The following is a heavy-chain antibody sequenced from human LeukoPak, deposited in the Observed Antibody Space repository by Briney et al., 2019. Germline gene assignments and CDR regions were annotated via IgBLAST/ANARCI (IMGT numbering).Heavy chain of an antibody. CDR1: GFTFSSYA. CDR2: ISYDGSNK. D-gene: IGHD3-3*01. CDR3: ANMDFGGDFDS. V-gene: IGHV3-30-3*01. J-gene: IGHJ4*02. Sequence: GGSLRLSCAASGFTFSSYAMHWVRQAPGKGLEWVAVISYDGSNKYYADSVKGRFTISRDNSKNTLYLQLNSLRAEDTAVYYCANMDFGGDFDSWGQGNLVTVSS.